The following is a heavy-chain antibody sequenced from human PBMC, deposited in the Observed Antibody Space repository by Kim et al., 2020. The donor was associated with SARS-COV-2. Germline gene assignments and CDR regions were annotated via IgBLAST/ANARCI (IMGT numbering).Heavy chain of an antibody. D-gene: IGHD2-15*01. V-gene: IGHV3-23*01. Sequence: VKGRLTISRDNSKNTLYLQMNSLRAEDTAVYYCAKDTCSGGSCYSPFDYWGQGTLVTVSS. J-gene: IGHJ4*02. CDR3: AKDTCSGGSCYSPFDY.